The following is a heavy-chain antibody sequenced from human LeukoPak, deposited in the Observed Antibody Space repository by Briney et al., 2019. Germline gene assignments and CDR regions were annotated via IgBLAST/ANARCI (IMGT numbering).Heavy chain of an antibody. Sequence: PGGSLRLSCAASGFTFSSYSMNWVRQAPGEGLGWVSSISSSSSYIYYTDSVTGRFTISRDNAKNSLYLQMNSLRAEDTAVYYCARRPSAHTGDYWGQGTLVTVSS. V-gene: IGHV3-21*01. D-gene: IGHD1-1*01. J-gene: IGHJ4*02. CDR3: ARRPSAHTGDY. CDR1: GFTFSSYS. CDR2: ISSSSSYI.